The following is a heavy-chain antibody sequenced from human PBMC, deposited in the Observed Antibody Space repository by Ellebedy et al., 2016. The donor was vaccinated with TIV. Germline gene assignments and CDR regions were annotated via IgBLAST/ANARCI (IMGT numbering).Heavy chain of an antibody. D-gene: IGHD4-17*01. Sequence: GESLKISCAGSGFTFGGFGIHWVRQAPGKGLEWVAVVSFDGNKKDYSDSVKGRFTISRDNSKNTLHLHMDKLRSEDTAVYYCAREDGDYPVDGFDVWGQGTLVTVSS. CDR1: GFTFGGFG. CDR2: VSFDGNKK. J-gene: IGHJ3*01. V-gene: IGHV3-30*03. CDR3: AREDGDYPVDGFDV.